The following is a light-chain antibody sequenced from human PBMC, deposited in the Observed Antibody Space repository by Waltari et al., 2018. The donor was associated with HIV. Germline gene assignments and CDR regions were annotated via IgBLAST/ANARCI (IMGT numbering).Light chain of an antibody. CDR3: HQYVSAPWT. V-gene: IGKV4-1*01. J-gene: IGKJ1*01. Sequence: DIVMTQSPDSLAVSLGERATINCKSSQSLLYSANNKNYLAWSQQRPGQPPKLLIYWASARESWFPDRFSGSGSGTDFTLTISSLQADDVAVYYCHQYVSAPWTFGQWTKVEIK. CDR2: WAS. CDR1: QSLLYSANNKNY.